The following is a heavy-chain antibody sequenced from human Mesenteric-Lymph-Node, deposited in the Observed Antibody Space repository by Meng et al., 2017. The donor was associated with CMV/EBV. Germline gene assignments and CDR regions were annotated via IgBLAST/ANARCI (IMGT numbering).Heavy chain of an antibody. J-gene: IGHJ4*02. Sequence: SVKVSCKASGGTFSTYAINWVRQAPGQGLDWMGGITPMFGTANYAQRLQGRLTITTDESASTAYMELSSLRSEDTAVYYCAKVGRPYYDLSLKYFDYWGQGTLVTVSS. CDR1: GGTFSTYA. D-gene: IGHD3-3*01. CDR2: ITPMFGTA. V-gene: IGHV1-69*05. CDR3: AKVGRPYYDLSLKYFDY.